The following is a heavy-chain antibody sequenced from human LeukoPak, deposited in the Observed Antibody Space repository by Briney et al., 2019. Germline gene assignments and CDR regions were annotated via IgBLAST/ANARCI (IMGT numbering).Heavy chain of an antibody. Sequence: GGSLRLSCAASGFTFSSYAMSWVRQAPGRGLEWVSAISGSGGSTYYADSVKGRFTISRDNSKNSLYLQMNSLRAEDTAVYYCAKDGRIVATTAFLDYWGQGTLVTVSS. CDR1: GFTFSSYA. CDR2: ISGSGGST. CDR3: AKDGRIVATTAFLDY. D-gene: IGHD5-12*01. V-gene: IGHV3-23*01. J-gene: IGHJ4*02.